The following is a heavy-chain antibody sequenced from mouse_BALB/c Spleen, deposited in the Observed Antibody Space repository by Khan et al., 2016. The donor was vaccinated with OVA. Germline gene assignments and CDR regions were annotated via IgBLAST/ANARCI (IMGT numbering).Heavy chain of an antibody. Sequence: EVALVESGGGLVQPGGSLKLSCEGSGFTFSNYAMSWVRQTPERRLEWVASISSGGNTYYSVSVKGRLTISRDNARNFLYLQMSSLRSEDTAMYYCARDYWFTYWGQGTLVTVSA. J-gene: IGHJ3*01. V-gene: IGHV5-6-5*01. CDR1: GFTFSNYA. CDR3: ARDYWFTY. CDR2: ISSGGNT.